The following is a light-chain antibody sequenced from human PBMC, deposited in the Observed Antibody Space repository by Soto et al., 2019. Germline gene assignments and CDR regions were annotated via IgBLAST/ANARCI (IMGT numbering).Light chain of an antibody. CDR3: QQYDNLPIT. V-gene: IGKV1-33*01. J-gene: IGKJ4*01. CDR2: DAS. CDR1: QDISNY. Sequence: DIQMTQSPSSLSASVGDRVTITCQASQDISNYLNWYQQKPGKAPKLLIYDASNLETGVPSRFSGSGSGTDFSFTISSLQPEDIAIYYCQQYDNLPITFGGGNKVEIK.